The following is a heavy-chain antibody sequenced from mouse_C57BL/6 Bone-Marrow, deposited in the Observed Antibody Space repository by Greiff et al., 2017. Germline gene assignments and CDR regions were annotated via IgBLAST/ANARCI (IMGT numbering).Heavy chain of an antibody. V-gene: IGHV1-55*01. CDR2: IYPTSGRT. CDR3: ARSGPRGRSFDY. D-gene: IGHD3-1*01. CDR1: GYTFTSYW. Sequence: VQLQQPGAELVKPGASVKMSCKASGYTFTSYWITWVKQRPGQGLEWIGDIYPTSGRTNYNEKFKSKAILTVDTSPNTAYMQLSSLTSEDSAVLYCARSGPRGRSFDYWGQGTTLTVSS. J-gene: IGHJ2*01.